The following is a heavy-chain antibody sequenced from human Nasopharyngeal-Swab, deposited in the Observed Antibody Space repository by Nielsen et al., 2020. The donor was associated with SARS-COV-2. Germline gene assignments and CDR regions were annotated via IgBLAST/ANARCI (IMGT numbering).Heavy chain of an antibody. CDR2: INPGGGSA. J-gene: IGHJ5*02. D-gene: IGHD2-15*01. V-gene: IGHV1-46*01. Sequence: WVRQAPVQGLVWMGIINPGGGSARYSQNFQGRVTMTRDTSTSTVYMELSSLRSEDTAVYYCARGGDPREVVAATDCFDPWGQGTLVTVSS. CDR3: ARGGDPREVVAATDCFDP.